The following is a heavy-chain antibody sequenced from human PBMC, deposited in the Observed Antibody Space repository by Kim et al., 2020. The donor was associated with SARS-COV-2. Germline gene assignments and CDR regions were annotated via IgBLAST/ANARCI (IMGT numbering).Heavy chain of an antibody. CDR2: TDGSDGTT. J-gene: IGHJ4*02. V-gene: IGHV3-23*01. D-gene: IGHD2-2*03. CDR1: GFTFTGHA. CDR3: LKGGWGWIWDH. Sequence: GGSLRPSCTTSGFTFTGHAMSWVRQAPGKGLEWVSSTDGSDGTTYYVDSVKGRFAISRDNSKNTLYLQMSALRADDTAVYYCLKGGWGWIWDHWGQGTLVTVSS.